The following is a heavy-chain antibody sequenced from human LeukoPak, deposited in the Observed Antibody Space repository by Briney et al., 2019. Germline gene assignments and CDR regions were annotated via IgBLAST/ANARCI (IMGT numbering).Heavy chain of an antibody. CDR3: ARSGDYQFGYFDF. CDR1: GGTFNYA. V-gene: IGHV1-69*13. Sequence: GASVKVSCKASGGTFNYALSWVRQAPGQGLEWMGGIIPMFGTSNSAQNFQGRVTITADESTSTAYMELSSLSSEDTAVYFCARSGDYQFGYFDFWGQGTLVTVSS. J-gene: IGHJ4*02. CDR2: IIPMFGTS. D-gene: IGHD4-17*01.